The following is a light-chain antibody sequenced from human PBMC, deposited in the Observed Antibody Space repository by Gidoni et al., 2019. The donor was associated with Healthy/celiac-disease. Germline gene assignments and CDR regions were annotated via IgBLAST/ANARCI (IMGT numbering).Light chain of an antibody. CDR2: GNS. CDR1: SSNIGAGYD. V-gene: IGLV1-40*01. CDR3: QSYDSSLSGSWV. Sequence: QSVLTQPPSVSGAPGQSVTIFCTGSSSNIGAGYDVHWYQQLPGTAPQLIIYGNSHRPSGVPDRFSGSKSGTSASLAITGLQAEDEADYYCQSYDSSLSGSWVFGGGTKLTVL. J-gene: IGLJ3*02.